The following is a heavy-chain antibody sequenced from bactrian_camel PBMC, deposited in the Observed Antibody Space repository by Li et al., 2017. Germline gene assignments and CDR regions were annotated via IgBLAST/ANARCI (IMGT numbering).Heavy chain of an antibody. CDR1: GYFYVSPC. V-gene: IGHV3S53*01. CDR3: TASRVIMTPSQALSISSLFRI. Sequence: HVQLVESGGGSVQAGGSLRLSCAASGYFYVSPCMGWFRQPPGKEREGVAAFDTDGSTVHADAVKGRFTISRDKAKNTVFLQMDSLKPEDTALYYCTASRVIMTPSQALSISSLFRIWGQGTQVTVS. CDR2: FDTDGST. D-gene: IGHD3*01. J-gene: IGHJ4*01.